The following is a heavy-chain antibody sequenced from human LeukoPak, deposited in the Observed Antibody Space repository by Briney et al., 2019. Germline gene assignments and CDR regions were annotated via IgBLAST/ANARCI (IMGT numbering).Heavy chain of an antibody. V-gene: IGHV3-30-3*01. Sequence: GGSLRLSCAASGFTFSSYAMHWVRQAPGKGLEWVAVISYDGSNKYYADSVKGRFTISRDNSRNTLYLQMNSLRAEDTAVYYCAKEAHLFAGDAFDIWGQGTMVTVSS. CDR3: AKEAHLFAGDAFDI. J-gene: IGHJ3*02. D-gene: IGHD3-16*01. CDR1: GFTFSSYA. CDR2: ISYDGSNK.